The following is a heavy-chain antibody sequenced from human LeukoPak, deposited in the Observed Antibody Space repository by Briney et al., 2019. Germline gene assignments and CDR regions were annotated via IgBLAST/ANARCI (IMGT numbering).Heavy chain of an antibody. J-gene: IGHJ4*02. Sequence: SETLSLTCTVSGGSISSYYWSWIRHPPGKGLEWIGYIYYSGSTNYNPSLKSRVTISVDTSKNQFSLKLSSVTAADTAVYYCARRYYDSSGGGYYFDYWGQGTLVTVSS. CDR3: ARRYYDSSGGGYYFDY. D-gene: IGHD3-22*01. CDR2: IYYSGST. V-gene: IGHV4-59*08. CDR1: GGSISSYY.